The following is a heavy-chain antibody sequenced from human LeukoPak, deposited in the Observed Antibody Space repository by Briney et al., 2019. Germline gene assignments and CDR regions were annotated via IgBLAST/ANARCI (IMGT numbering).Heavy chain of an antibody. D-gene: IGHD5-18*01. J-gene: IGHJ4*02. CDR3: ARELAAMVNNFDY. Sequence: GPVKVSCKASGYTFTGYYMHWVRQAPGQGLEWMGRINPNSGGTNYAQKFQGRVTMTRDTSISTAYMELSRLRSDDTAVYYCARELAAMVNNFDYWGQGTLVTVSS. V-gene: IGHV1-2*06. CDR1: GYTFTGYY. CDR2: INPNSGGT.